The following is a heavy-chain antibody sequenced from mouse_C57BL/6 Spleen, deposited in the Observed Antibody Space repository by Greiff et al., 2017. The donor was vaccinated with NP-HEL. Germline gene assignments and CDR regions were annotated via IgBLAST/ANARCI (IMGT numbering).Heavy chain of an antibody. CDR2: IDPSDSYT. J-gene: IGHJ1*03. CDR1: GYTFTSYW. Sequence: QVQLKQPGAELVKPGASVKLSCKASGYTFTSYWMQWVKQRPGQGLEWIGEIDPSDSYTNYNQKFKGKATLTVDTSSSTAYMQLSSLTSEDSAVYYCAKAYGKDWYFDVWGTGTTVTVSS. V-gene: IGHV1-50*01. CDR3: AKAYGKDWYFDV. D-gene: IGHD2-1*01.